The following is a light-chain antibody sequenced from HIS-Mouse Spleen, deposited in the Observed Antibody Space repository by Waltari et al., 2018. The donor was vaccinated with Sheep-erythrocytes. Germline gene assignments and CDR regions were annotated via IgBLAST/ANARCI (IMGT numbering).Light chain of an antibody. J-gene: IGLJ2*01. Sequence: QSVLTQPPSASGTPGHRVTISCSGSSSNIGSNTVTWYQQLPGTAPKLLIYSNNQPPSGVPDRFSGSKSGTSASLAISGLQSEDEADYYCAAWDDSLNGVVFGGGTKLTVL. V-gene: IGLV1-44*01. CDR2: SNN. CDR1: SSNIGSNT. CDR3: AAWDDSLNGVV.